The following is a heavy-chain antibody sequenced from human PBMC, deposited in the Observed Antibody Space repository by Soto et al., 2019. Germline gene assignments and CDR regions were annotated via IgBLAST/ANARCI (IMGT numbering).Heavy chain of an antibody. Sequence: SVKVSCKSSGGTFSSFINYPINWVLQAPGQGLEWMGGIVPNVGTVNYAQKFRGKVTITADKSTGTAYMELSSLRSEDTALYHCARRDTSGFLRYFDNWGQGTQVTVSS. J-gene: IGHJ4*02. CDR2: IVPNVGTV. CDR3: ARRDTSGFLRYFDN. D-gene: IGHD3-3*01. V-gene: IGHV1-69*06. CDR1: GGTFSSFINYP.